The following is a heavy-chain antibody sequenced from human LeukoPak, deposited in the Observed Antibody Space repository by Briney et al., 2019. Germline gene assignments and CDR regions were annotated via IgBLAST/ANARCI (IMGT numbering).Heavy chain of an antibody. J-gene: IGHJ5*02. D-gene: IGHD2-2*01. CDR3: ARHRGGYCSSTTCYGIWFDP. CDR1: GYSFTSYW. CDR2: IYPGDSDT. Sequence: GESLKISCKGSGYSFTSYWIGWVRQMPGKGLEWMGIIYPGDSDTRYSPSFQGQVTISADRSISTAYLQWSSLKASDTAIYYCARHRGGYCSSTTCYGIWFDPWGQGTLVTVSS. V-gene: IGHV5-51*01.